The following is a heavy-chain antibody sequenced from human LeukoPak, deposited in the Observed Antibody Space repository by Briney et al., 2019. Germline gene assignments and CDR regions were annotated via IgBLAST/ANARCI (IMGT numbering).Heavy chain of an antibody. CDR1: GFTFSSYV. V-gene: IGHV3-30*04. D-gene: IGHD4-17*01. CDR3: ARGMTTVTPNFDY. CDR2: ISYDGSNE. J-gene: IGHJ4*02. Sequence: GGSLRLSCAASGFTFSSYVMHWVRQAPGKGLEWVAIISYDGSNEYYADSVKGRFTISRDNAKNSLYLQMNSLRAEDTAVYYCARGMTTVTPNFDYWGQGTLVTVSS.